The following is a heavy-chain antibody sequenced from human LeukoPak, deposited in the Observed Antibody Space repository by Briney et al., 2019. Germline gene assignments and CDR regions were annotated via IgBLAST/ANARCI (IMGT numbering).Heavy chain of an antibody. Sequence: GGSLRLSCAASGFTFSSYSMNWVRQAPGKGLEWVSYISSSSNYIYYADSVKGRFTISRDNAKNTLYLQMNSLRAEDTAVYYCAGAPNREDYWGQGTLVTVSS. CDR2: ISSSSNYI. CDR1: GFTFSSYS. CDR3: AGAPNREDY. J-gene: IGHJ4*02. V-gene: IGHV3-21*05. D-gene: IGHD1-26*01.